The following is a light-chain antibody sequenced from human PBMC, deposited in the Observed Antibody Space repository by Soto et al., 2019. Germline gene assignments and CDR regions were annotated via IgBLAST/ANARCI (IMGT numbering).Light chain of an antibody. Sequence: EIVLTQSPGTLSLSPGERATLSCRASQSVSSRLLAWYQQEPGQAPRLLIHGASNRATGIPDRFSGSGSGTDFTLTISRLEPEDFAVYYCQQYGSSPITFGQGTRLEIK. J-gene: IGKJ5*01. CDR2: GAS. V-gene: IGKV3-20*01. CDR1: QSVSSRL. CDR3: QQYGSSPIT.